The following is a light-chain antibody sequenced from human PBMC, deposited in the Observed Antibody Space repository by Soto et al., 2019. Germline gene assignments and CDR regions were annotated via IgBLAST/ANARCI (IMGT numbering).Light chain of an antibody. CDR1: SSNIGANSD. Sequence: QSVLTQTPSVSGAPGQRVTISCTGSSSNIGANSDVHWYQQLPGTAPKLLIYGNINRPSGVPDRFSGSKSGTSASLAITGLQAEDEADYYCQSYDSSLSGYVFGTGTKLTVL. J-gene: IGLJ1*01. V-gene: IGLV1-40*01. CDR2: GNI. CDR3: QSYDSSLSGYV.